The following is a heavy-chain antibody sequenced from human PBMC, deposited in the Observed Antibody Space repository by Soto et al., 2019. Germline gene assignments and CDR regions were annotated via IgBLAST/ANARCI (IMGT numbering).Heavy chain of an antibody. J-gene: IGHJ6*02. D-gene: IGHD2-8*02. V-gene: IGHV4-34*01. Sequence: AEALSLTCAVYGESFTGYYWSWIRQSTGKGLEWIGEINHSGTASYNPSLKSRATISLDTSKNQISLKLSSLTAADTAVYYCARARPGRGNWWGRRDYNVDVWGQGTKVT. CDR3: ARARPGRGNWWGRRDYNVDV. CDR1: GESFTGYY. CDR2: INHSGTA.